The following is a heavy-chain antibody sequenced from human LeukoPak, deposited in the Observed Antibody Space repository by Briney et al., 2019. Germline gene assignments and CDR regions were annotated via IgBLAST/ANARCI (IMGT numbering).Heavy chain of an antibody. CDR2: IIPILGIA. Sequence: ASVKVSCKASGGTFSSYAIIWVRQAPGQGLEWMGRIIPILGIANYAQKFQGRVTITADKSTSTAYMELSSLRSEDTAVYYCASGAGIVLMVYPGPPPLYGMDVWGQGTTVTVSS. D-gene: IGHD2-8*01. J-gene: IGHJ6*02. CDR1: GGTFSSYA. V-gene: IGHV1-69*04. CDR3: ASGAGIVLMVYPGPPPLYGMDV.